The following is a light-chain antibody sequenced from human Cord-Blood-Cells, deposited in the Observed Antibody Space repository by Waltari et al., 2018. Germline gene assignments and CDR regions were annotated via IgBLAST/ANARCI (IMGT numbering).Light chain of an antibody. CDR3: SSYTSSSTYV. CDR1: SSDVGGYNY. V-gene: IGLV2-14*01. J-gene: IGLJ1*01. Sequence: QSALNQPASVSGSPGQSTNISCTGTSSDVGGYNYVSWYQQHPGKAPKLMIYDVSNRPSGVSNRFSGSKAGNTASLTISGLQAEDEADYYCSSYTSSSTYVFGTGTKFTVL. CDR2: DVS.